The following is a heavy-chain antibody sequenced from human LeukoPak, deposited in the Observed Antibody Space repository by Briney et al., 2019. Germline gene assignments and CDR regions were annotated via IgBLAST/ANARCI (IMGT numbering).Heavy chain of an antibody. Sequence: GRSLRLSCAASGYTFSSYAMSWVRQAPGKGLEWVSSISDSGGRTYYADSVKGRFTISRDNSKNTLYLQMNSLRAEDTAVYYCAKEGIAVAVNWGQGTLVTVSS. CDR3: AKEGIAVAVN. CDR1: GYTFSSYA. D-gene: IGHD6-19*01. V-gene: IGHV3-23*01. CDR2: ISDSGGRT. J-gene: IGHJ4*02.